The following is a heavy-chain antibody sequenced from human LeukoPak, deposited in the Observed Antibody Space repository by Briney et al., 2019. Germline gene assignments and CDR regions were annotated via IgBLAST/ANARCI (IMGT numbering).Heavy chain of an antibody. CDR2: ITRGVGST. CDR3: AKKGQADDGGKPD. Sequence: GGSLRLSCAASGFTFSIYDLSWVRQAPGKGLECVSAITRGVGSTYYADSVKGRFTISRDNSKNTLYLQMNNLRVDDTAVYYCAKKGQADDGGKPDWGQGTLVTVSS. J-gene: IGHJ4*02. V-gene: IGHV3-23*01. CDR1: GFTFSIYD.